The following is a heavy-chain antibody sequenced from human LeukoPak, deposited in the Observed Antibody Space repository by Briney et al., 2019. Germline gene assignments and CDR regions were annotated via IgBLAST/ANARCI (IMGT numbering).Heavy chain of an antibody. J-gene: IGHJ4*02. Sequence: KTSETLSLTCAVYGGSFSGYYWSWIRQPPGKGLEWIGEINHSRSTNYNPSLKSRVTISVDTSKNQFSLKLSSVTAADTAVYFCARGPPTDYYDSSGFYYVFDYWGQGTLVTVSS. CDR2: INHSRST. CDR3: ARGPPTDYYDSSGFYYVFDY. V-gene: IGHV4-34*01. D-gene: IGHD3-22*01. CDR1: GGSFSGYY.